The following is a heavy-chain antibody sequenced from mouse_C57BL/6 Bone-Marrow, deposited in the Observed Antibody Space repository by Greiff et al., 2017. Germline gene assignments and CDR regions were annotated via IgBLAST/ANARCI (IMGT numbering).Heavy chain of an antibody. D-gene: IGHD1-1*01. CDR2: IYPGSGST. CDR1: GYTFTSYW. J-gene: IGHJ2*01. Sequence: QVQLQQSGAELVKPGASVKMSCKASGYTFTSYWITWVKQRPGQGLEWIGDIYPGSGSTNYNEKFKSKATLTVDTSSSTAYMQLSSLTSEDSAVYYCARRPFYYYGVGYWGQGTTLTVSS. CDR3: ARRPFYYYGVGY. V-gene: IGHV1-55*01.